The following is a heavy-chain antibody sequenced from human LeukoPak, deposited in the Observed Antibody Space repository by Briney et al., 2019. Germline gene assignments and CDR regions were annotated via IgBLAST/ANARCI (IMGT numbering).Heavy chain of an antibody. CDR2: IASKTDGGAT. V-gene: IGHV3-15*07. CDR1: GLTVTNAW. Sequence: GGSLRLSCSASGLTVTNAWMNWVRQAPGEGLDWVGRIASKTDGGATDYAAPVKGRFTISRDDSKNTLNLQMNSLKTEDTAVYYCTTGIRGDWGQGTLVTVSS. J-gene: IGHJ4*02. D-gene: IGHD3-10*01. CDR3: TTGIRGD.